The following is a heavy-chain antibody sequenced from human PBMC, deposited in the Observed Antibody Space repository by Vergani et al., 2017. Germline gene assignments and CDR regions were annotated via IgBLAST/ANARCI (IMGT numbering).Heavy chain of an antibody. V-gene: IGHV3-30*07. CDR1: GFTFSSYA. CDR3: AKDIVGRWLVPDWYFDL. J-gene: IGHJ2*01. Sequence: QVQLVESGGGVVQPGRSLRLSCAASGFTFSSYAMHWVRQAPGKGLEWVAVISYDGSNKYYADSVKGRFTISRDNSKNTLYLQMNSLRAEDTAVYYCAKDIVGRWLVPDWYFDLWGRGTLVTVSS. D-gene: IGHD6-19*01. CDR2: ISYDGSNK.